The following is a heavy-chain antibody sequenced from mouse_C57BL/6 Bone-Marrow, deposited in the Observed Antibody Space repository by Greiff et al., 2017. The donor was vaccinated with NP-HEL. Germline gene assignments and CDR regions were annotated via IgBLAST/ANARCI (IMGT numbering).Heavy chain of an antibody. Sequence: EVQLVESGGDLVKPGGSLKLSCAASGFTFSSYGMSWVRQTPDKRLEWVATISSGGSYTYYPDSVKGRFTLSRDNAKNTLYLQMSSLKSEETAMYYCARHGVYYYGSSPYYYAMDYWGQGTSVTVSS. V-gene: IGHV5-6*01. D-gene: IGHD1-1*01. J-gene: IGHJ4*01. CDR2: ISSGGSYT. CDR3: ARHGVYYYGSSPYYYAMDY. CDR1: GFTFSSYG.